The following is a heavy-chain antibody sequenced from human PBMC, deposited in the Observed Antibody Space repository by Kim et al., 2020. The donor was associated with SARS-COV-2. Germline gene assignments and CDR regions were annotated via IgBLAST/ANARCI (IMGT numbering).Heavy chain of an antibody. CDR3: ASSITIFGPVDGMDV. Sequence: SETLSLTCAVSGGSISSSNWWSWVRQPPGKGLEWIGEIYHSGSTNYNPSLKSRVTISVDKSKNQFSLKLSSVTAADTAVYYCASSITIFGPVDGMDVWGQGTTVTVSS. CDR2: IYHSGST. CDR1: GGSISSSNW. D-gene: IGHD3-3*01. V-gene: IGHV4-4*02. J-gene: IGHJ6*02.